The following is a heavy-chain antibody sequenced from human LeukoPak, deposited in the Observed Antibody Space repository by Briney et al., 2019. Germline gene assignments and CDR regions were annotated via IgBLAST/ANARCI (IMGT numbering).Heavy chain of an antibody. V-gene: IGHV1-2*02. CDR1: GYTFTGYY. CDR2: INPNSGGT. J-gene: IGHJ6*03. D-gene: IGHD3-22*01. CDR3: ARVGVDYYDSNLVTKLLTNYYYYYYYMDV. Sequence: ASVRVSCKASGYTFTGYYMHWVRQAPGQGLEWMGWINPNSGGTNYAQKFQGRVTMTRDTSISTAYMELRSLRSDDTAVYYCARVGVDYYDSNLVTKLLTNYYYYYYYMDVWGKGTTVTISS.